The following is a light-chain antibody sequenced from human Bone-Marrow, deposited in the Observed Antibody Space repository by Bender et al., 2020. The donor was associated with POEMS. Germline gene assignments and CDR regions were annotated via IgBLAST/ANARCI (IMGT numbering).Light chain of an antibody. Sequence: QSVLTQPPSASGTPGQRVTISCSGGSSNIGAHAVNWYQQLPGTAPKLRIYSSHRRPSEVPDRFSGSRSGTSASLAISGLQSEDEADYYCAVWDDSLNGWVFGGGTKLTVL. CDR1: SSNIGAHA. V-gene: IGLV1-44*01. CDR2: SSH. CDR3: AVWDDSLNGWV. J-gene: IGLJ3*02.